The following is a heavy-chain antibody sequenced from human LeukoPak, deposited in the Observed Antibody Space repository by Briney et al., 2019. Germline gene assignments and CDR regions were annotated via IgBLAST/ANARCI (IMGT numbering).Heavy chain of an antibody. CDR3: ARHRDYYDT. J-gene: IGHJ4*01. V-gene: IGHV4-59*08. CDR2: IYSSGSA. D-gene: IGHD3-22*01. Sequence: SETLSLTCTVSGSSINNNFWTWIRQPPGKGLEWIGYIYSSGSANYNPSLKSRVIISGDTSKKQISLRLTSVTAADTAMYFCARHRDYYDTWGHGTLVTVSS. CDR1: GSSINNNF.